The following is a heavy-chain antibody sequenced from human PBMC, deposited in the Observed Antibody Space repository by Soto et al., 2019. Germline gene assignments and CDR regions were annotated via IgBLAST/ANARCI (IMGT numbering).Heavy chain of an antibody. J-gene: IGHJ4*02. CDR2: IYYSGST. D-gene: IGHD3-22*01. CDR3: ASGGSSGYKPFDY. Sequence: KASETLSLTCTVSGGSISSYYWSWIRQPPGKGLEWIGYIYYSGSTNYNPSLKSRVTISVDTSKNQFSLKLSSVTAADTAVYYCASGGSSGYKPFDYWGQGTLVTVSS. CDR1: GGSISSYY. V-gene: IGHV4-59*01.